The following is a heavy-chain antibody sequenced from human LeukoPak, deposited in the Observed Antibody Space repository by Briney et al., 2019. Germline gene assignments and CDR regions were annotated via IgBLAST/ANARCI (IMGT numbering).Heavy chain of an antibody. CDR3: ARAHTPYRWYYDSSGCFDY. CDR2: INPNSGGT. CDR1: GYTFTGYY. V-gene: IGHV1-2*02. J-gene: IGHJ4*02. D-gene: IGHD3-22*01. Sequence: ASXXVSCKASGYTFTGYYMHWVRQAPGQGLEWMGWINPNSGGTNYAQKFQGRVTMTRDTSISTAYMELSRLRSDDTAVYYCARAHTPYRWYYDSSGCFDYWGQGTLVTVSS.